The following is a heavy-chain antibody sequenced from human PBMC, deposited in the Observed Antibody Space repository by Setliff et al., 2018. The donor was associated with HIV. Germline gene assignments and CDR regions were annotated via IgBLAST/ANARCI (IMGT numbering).Heavy chain of an antibody. D-gene: IGHD6-13*01. CDR3: ATQTGFYNSHWYDY. CDR2: ITQDGSDM. J-gene: IGHJ4*02. CDR1: GLPFYNYW. V-gene: IGHV3-7*01. Sequence: GGSLRLSCVASGLPFYNYWMTWLRRAPGRGLEWVANITQDGSDMHYIESVKGRFTIFRDNAKNSVFLQMNSLRAEDTGVYYCATQTGFYNSHWYDYWGQGTMVTVSS.